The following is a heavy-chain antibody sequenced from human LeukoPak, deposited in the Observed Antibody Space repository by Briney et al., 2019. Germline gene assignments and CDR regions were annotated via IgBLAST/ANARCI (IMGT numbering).Heavy chain of an antibody. CDR3: ARDVVVPAFDAFDI. J-gene: IGHJ3*02. D-gene: IGHD2-2*01. CDR1: GGSISSGSYY. V-gene: IGHV4-61*02. CDR2: IYTSGST. Sequence: SETLSLTCTVSGGSISSGSYYWSWIRQPAGKGLEWIGRIYTSGSTNYNPSLKSRVTIPVDTSKNQFSLKLSSVTAADTAVYYCARDVVVPAFDAFDIWGQGTMVTVSS.